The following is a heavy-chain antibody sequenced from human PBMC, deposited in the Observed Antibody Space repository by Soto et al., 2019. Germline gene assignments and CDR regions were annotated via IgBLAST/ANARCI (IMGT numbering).Heavy chain of an antibody. D-gene: IGHD3-10*01. Sequence: SLRLSWPGSGFTFSTAWMRWVRQAPGRGLEWVARIKTTSDGGTIHYAAPVEGRFTISRDDSKDTLFLQMNSLKIEDTALYYCIRDPYGSTWGQGT. CDR1: GFTFSTAW. J-gene: IGHJ5*02. CDR2: IKTTSDGGTI. CDR3: IRDPYGST. V-gene: IGHV3-15*01.